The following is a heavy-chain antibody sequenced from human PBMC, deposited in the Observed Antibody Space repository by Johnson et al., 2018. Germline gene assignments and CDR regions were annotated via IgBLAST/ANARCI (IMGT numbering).Heavy chain of an antibody. J-gene: IGHJ6*02. CDR2: LWYDGSNK. CDR1: GFTFSSYG. CDR3: AREGVIAVAVTTVSYGMDV. Sequence: QVQLVQSGGGVVQPGRSLRLSCAASGFTFSSYGMHWVRQAPGKGLEWVAVLWYDGSNKYYADSVKGRFTISRENSKNTLYLQMNSLRAKDTALYYCAREGVIAVAVTTVSYGMDVWGQGTTVTVSS. D-gene: IGHD6-19*01. V-gene: IGHV3-33*01.